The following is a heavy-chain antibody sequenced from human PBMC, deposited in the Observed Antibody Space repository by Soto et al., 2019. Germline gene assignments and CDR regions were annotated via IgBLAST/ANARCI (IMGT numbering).Heavy chain of an antibody. CDR3: ARYERYRSSCYELGWFDP. V-gene: IGHV4-39*01. CDR1: GGSISSSSYY. CDR2: IYYSGST. J-gene: IGHJ5*02. D-gene: IGHD6-13*01. Sequence: SETLSLTCTVSGGSISSSSYYWGWIRQPPGKGLEWIGSIYYSGSTYYNPSLKSRVTISVDTSKNQFSLKLSSVTAADTAVYYCARYERYRSSCYELGWFDPWGQGTLVTVSS.